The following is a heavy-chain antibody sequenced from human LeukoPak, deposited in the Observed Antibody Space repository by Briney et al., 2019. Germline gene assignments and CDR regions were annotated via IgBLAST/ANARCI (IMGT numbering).Heavy chain of an antibody. CDR1: GGSISSSSYY. CDR2: IYYSGST. CDR3: ARQGSGYYPGYFDY. V-gene: IGHV4-39*01. J-gene: IGHJ4*02. D-gene: IGHD3-22*01. Sequence: SETLSLTSTVSGGSISSSSYYWGWIRQPPGKGLEWIGSIYYSGSTYYNPSLKSRVTISVDTSKNQFSLKLSSVTAADTAVYYCARQGSGYYPGYFDYWGQGTLVTVSS.